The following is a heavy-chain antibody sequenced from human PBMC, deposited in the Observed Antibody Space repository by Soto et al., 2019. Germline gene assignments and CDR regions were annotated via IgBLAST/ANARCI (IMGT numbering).Heavy chain of an antibody. CDR1: GFTFRSYA. CDR3: ARARLDTPALDY. D-gene: IGHD2-2*01. J-gene: IGHJ4*02. V-gene: IGHV3-30-3*01. CDR2: ISYDGSNE. Sequence: QVQLVESGGGVVQPGRSLRLSCEASGFTFRSYAMHWVRQAPGKGLEWVAVISYDGSNEYYADSVKGRFTISRDNSKNTLYLQMNSLRAEDTAVYYCARARLDTPALDYWGQGTLVTVSS.